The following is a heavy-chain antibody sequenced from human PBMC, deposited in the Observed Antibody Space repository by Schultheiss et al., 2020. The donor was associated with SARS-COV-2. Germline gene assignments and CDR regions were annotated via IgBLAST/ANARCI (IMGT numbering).Heavy chain of an antibody. CDR1: GGSISSYY. Sequence: SETLSLTCTVSGGSISSYYWSWIRQPPGKGLEWIGYIYYSGSTNYNPSLKSRVTISVDTSKNQFSLKLSSVTAADTAVYYCARARYYYDSRGYIYYYYYGIDVWGQGTTVTVAS. CDR2: IYYSGST. D-gene: IGHD3-22*01. J-gene: IGHJ6*02. V-gene: IGHV4-59*01. CDR3: ARARYYYDSRGYIYYYYYGIDV.